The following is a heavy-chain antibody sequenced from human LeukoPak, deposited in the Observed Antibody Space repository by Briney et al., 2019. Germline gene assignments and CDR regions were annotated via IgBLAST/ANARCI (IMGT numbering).Heavy chain of an antibody. V-gene: IGHV4-59*08. CDR1: GSSISSYY. CDR3: ARGVSSGSDY. CDR2: IYYSGST. J-gene: IGHJ4*02. Sequence: SETLSLTCTVSGSSISSYYWSWIRQPPGKGLEWIGYIYYSGSTNYNPSLKSRVTISVDTSKNQFSLKLSSVTAADTAVYYCARGVSSGSDYWGQGTLVTVSS. D-gene: IGHD3-10*01.